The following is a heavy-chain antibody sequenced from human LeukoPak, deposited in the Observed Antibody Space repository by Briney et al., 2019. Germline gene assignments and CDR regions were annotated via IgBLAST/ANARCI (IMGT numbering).Heavy chain of an antibody. CDR2: IYYSGST. J-gene: IGHJ4*02. D-gene: IGHD1-26*01. Sequence: PSETLSLTCTVSGGSISSSSYYWGWIRQPPGKGLEWIGSIYYSGSTYYNPSLKSRVTISVDTSKNQFSLKLSSVTAADTAVYYCVRGGYYSYYWGQGTLVTVSS. V-gene: IGHV4-39*01. CDR1: GGSISSSSYY. CDR3: VRGGYYSYY.